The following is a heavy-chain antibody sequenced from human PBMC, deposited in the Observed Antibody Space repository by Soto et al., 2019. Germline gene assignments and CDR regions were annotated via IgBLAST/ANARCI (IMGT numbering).Heavy chain of an antibody. V-gene: IGHV3-30-3*01. D-gene: IGHD3-16*01. CDR1: GFTFSSYA. CDR2: ISYDGSNK. CDR3: AREVMLTGYFQH. Sequence: GGSLRLSCAASGFTFSSYAMHWVRQAPGKGLEWVAVISYDGSNKYYADSVKGRFTISRDNSKNTLYLQMNSLRAEDTAVYYCAREVMLTGYFQHWGQGTLVTVSS. J-gene: IGHJ1*01.